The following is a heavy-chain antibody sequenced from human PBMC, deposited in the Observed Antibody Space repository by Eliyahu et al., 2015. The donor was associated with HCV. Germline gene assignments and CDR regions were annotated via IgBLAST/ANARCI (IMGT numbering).Heavy chain of an antibody. J-gene: IGHJ6*02. D-gene: IGHD3-16*02. CDR3: ARESTFGGVIVPWGMDV. CDR1: GFTXRSXA. V-gene: IGHV3-30-3*01. CDR2: ISYDGSNK. Sequence: QVQLVESGGGVVQXGRSLRVSCXASGFTXRSXAMXWVRPGPGKGLEWVAVISYDGSNKYYADSVKGRFTISRDNSKNTLYLQMNSLRAEDTAVYYCARESTFGGVIVPWGMDVWGQGTTVTVSS.